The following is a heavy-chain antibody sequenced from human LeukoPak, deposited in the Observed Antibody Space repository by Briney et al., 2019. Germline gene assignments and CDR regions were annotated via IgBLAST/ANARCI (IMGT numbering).Heavy chain of an antibody. CDR3: ARGADYDILAGYSIYYYYYYMDV. CDR1: RGTLSSYA. D-gene: IGHD3-9*01. Sequence: GASVKVSCKASRGTLSSYAISWVRQAPGQGLEWMGGIIPIFGKANYAQKFQGRVTITTDESTSTAYMELSSLRSEDTAVCYCARGADYDILAGYSIYYYYYYMDVWGKGTTVTVSS. CDR2: IIPIFGKA. V-gene: IGHV1-69*05. J-gene: IGHJ6*03.